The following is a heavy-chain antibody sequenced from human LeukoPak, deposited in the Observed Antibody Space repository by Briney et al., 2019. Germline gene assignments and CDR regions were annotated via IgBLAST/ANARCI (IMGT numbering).Heavy chain of an antibody. CDR1: GGSISSYY. Sequence: SETLSLTCTVSGGSISSYYWSWIRQPAGKGLEWIGRIYTSGSTNYNPSLKSRVTMSVDTSKNQFSLKRSSVTAADPAVYYWAGERRYYDYVLGSYRTGYYFDYSGQGTLFTVSS. J-gene: IGHJ4*02. CDR3: AGERRYYDYVLGSYRTGYYFDY. V-gene: IGHV4-4*07. D-gene: IGHD3-16*02. CDR2: IYTSGST.